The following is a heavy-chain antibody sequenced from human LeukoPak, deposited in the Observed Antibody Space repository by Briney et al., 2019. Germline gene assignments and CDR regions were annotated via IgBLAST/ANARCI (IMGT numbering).Heavy chain of an antibody. Sequence: SETLSLTCAVYGGSFSGYYWSWIRQLPGKGLEWIGEINHSGSTNYNPSLKSRVTISVDTSKNQFSLKLSSVTAADTAVYYCARARTTTLPLRPWGQGTLVTVSS. J-gene: IGHJ5*02. CDR1: GGSFSGYY. V-gene: IGHV4-34*01. CDR3: ARARTTTLPLRP. CDR2: INHSGST. D-gene: IGHD1-26*01.